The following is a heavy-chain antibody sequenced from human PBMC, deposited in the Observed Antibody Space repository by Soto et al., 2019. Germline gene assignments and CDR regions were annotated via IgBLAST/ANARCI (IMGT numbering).Heavy chain of an antibody. Sequence: PSETLSLTCTVSGGSISSYYWSWIRQPAGKGLEWIGRIYTSGSTNYNPSLKSRVTMSVDTSKNQFSLKLSSVTAADTAVYYCARDIPVYDFPVRPNWFDPWGQGTLVTVSS. J-gene: IGHJ5*02. CDR3: ARDIPVYDFPVRPNWFDP. CDR1: GGSISSYY. D-gene: IGHD3-3*01. CDR2: IYTSGST. V-gene: IGHV4-4*07.